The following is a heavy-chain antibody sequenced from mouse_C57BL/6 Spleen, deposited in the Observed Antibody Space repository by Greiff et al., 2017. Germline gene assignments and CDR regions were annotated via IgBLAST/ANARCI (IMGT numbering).Heavy chain of an antibody. D-gene: IGHD2-4*01. CDR1: GYAFSSSW. V-gene: IGHV1-82*01. Sequence: QVQLKQSGPELVKPGASVKISCKASGYAFSSSWMNWVKQRPGKGLEWIGRIYPGDGDTNYNGKFKGEATLTADKSSSTAYMQLSSLTSEDSAVYFCARAPIYYDYEAYFDYWGQGTTLTVSS. CDR3: ARAPIYYDYEAYFDY. CDR2: IYPGDGDT. J-gene: IGHJ2*01.